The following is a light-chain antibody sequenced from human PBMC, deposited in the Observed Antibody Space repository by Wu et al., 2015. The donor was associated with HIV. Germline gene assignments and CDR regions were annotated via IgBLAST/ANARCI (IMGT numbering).Light chain of an antibody. CDR2: EAY. J-gene: IGKJ5*01. V-gene: IGKV3-20*01. CDR3: QQYGASPIT. CDR1: QSILHDW. Sequence: EIVLEQSPGTLSLAVGDRVVFSCRASQSILHDWIAWYQQRPGQAPRLLMYEAYKRAPGIPDRFIGSGPGTEFTLTIDRLEPEDFAIIFCQQYGASPITFGQGTRLEI.